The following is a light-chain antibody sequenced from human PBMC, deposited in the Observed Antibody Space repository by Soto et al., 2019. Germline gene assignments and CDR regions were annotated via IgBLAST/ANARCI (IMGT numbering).Light chain of an antibody. V-gene: IGKV3-20*01. Sequence: ESVLTQSPGTLSMSPGERATLSCRASQSVSSSYSAWYQQTPGQAPRLLIYGASRRATGIPDRFSGSGSGTDFTVTISSLEPEDFAVYYCQQYGSSPFTFGPGTKVDIK. CDR1: QSVSSSY. J-gene: IGKJ3*01. CDR2: GAS. CDR3: QQYGSSPFT.